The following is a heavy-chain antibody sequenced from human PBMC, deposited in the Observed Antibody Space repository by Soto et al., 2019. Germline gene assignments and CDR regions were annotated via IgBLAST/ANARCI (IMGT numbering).Heavy chain of an antibody. J-gene: IGHJ5*02. CDR1: GFTFSSYG. CDR3: ARVAAADYNWFDP. V-gene: IGHV3-30*03. Sequence: GGSLRLSCAASGFTFSSYGMHWVRQAPGKGLEWVAVISYDGSNKYYADSVKGRFTISRDNSKNTLYLQMNSLRAEDTAVYYCARVAAADYNWFDPWGQGTLVTVSS. D-gene: IGHD6-13*01. CDR2: ISYDGSNK.